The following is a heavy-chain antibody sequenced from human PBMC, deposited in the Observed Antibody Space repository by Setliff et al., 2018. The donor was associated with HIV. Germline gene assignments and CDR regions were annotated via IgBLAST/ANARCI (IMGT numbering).Heavy chain of an antibody. CDR1: GYMFTSYG. J-gene: IGHJ4*03. D-gene: IGHD1-20*01. CDR3: ARANSLLQYNEGWSPENPFNI. Sequence: GASVKVSCKASGYMFTSYGIGWVRQAPGQGLEWMGWISGFNAKTLYAPKFQDRVTLTTDTSTTTAHMELRSLRIDDTAIYYCARANSLLQYNEGWSPENPFNIWGQGTLVTVSS. V-gene: IGHV1-18*01. CDR2: ISGFNAKT.